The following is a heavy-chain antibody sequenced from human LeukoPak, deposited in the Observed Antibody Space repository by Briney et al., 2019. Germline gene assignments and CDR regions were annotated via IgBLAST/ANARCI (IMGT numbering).Heavy chain of an antibody. J-gene: IGHJ4*02. CDR2: IKSKTDGGTT. Sequence: GGSLRLSCAASGFTFSSASMSWVRQAPGKGLEWVGHIKSKTDGGTTDYAVPVKGRFTISRDDSKTTLYLQMNSLKTKDTAVYYCSTVEPIDYWGQGTLVTVSS. CDR1: GFTFSSAS. V-gene: IGHV3-15*01. CDR3: STVEPIDY.